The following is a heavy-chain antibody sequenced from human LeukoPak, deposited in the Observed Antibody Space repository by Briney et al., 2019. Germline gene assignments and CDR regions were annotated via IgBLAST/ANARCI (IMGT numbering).Heavy chain of an antibody. CDR1: GGSISSGGYY. J-gene: IGHJ4*02. D-gene: IGHD5-18*01. Sequence: SETLSLTCTVSGGSISSGGYYWSWIRQHPGKGLEWIGYIYYSGSTYYNPSLKSRVTISVDTSKNQFSLKLSSVTAADTAVYYGARVDTAMVFDYWGQGTLVTVSS. V-gene: IGHV4-31*03. CDR3: ARVDTAMVFDY. CDR2: IYYSGST.